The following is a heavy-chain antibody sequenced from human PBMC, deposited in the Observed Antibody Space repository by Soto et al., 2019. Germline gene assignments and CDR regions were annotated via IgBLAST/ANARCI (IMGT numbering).Heavy chain of an antibody. CDR2: IYYSGST. CDR3: ATVYCSGGNCYSRNWFDP. J-gene: IGHJ5*02. Sequence: SETLSLTCTVSGGSISSYYWSWIRQPPGKGLEWIGSIYYSGSTYYHPSLKSRVTISVDTSKNQFSLKLSSVTAADTAVYYCATVYCSGGNCYSRNWFDPWGQGTLVTVSS. D-gene: IGHD2-15*01. CDR1: GGSISSYY. V-gene: IGHV4-59*04.